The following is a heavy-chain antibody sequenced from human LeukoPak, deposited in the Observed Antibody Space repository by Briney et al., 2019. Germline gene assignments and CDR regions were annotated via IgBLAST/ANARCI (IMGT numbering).Heavy chain of an antibody. CDR2: INPNSGGT. J-gene: IGHJ4*02. Sequence: GASVKVSCKASGYTFTGYYMHWVRQAPGQGLEWMGWINPNSGGTNYAQKFQGRVTMTRDTSISTAYMELSRLRSDDTAVYYCAIDCSGGSCLPPLDYWGQGTLVTVSS. V-gene: IGHV1-2*02. CDR3: AIDCSGGSCLPPLDY. D-gene: IGHD2-15*01. CDR1: GYTFTGYY.